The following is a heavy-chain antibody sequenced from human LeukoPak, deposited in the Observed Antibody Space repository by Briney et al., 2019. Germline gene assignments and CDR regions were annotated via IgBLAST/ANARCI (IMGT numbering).Heavy chain of an antibody. CDR3: ARDDPWGYYDS. CDR1: GFTFTNFW. D-gene: IGHD7-27*01. V-gene: IGHV3-7*01. Sequence: GGSLRLSCAASGFTFTNFWMTWIRQAPGKGLEWVANIKQDGSARNHVDSVKGRFTISRDNAKNSVFLEMNSLRDEDTAVYYCARDDPWGYYDSWGQGTMVTVFS. J-gene: IGHJ4*02. CDR2: IKQDGSAR.